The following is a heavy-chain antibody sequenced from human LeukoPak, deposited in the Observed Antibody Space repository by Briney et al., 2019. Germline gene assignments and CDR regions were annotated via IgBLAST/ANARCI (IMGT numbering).Heavy chain of an antibody. V-gene: IGHV3-48*01. CDR3: ARDRGSSGWYYFDY. CDR2: ISSSSSTI. Sequence: GGSLRLSCAASGFTFSSYSMNWVRQAPGKGLEWVSYISSSSSTIYYADSVKGRFTISRDNAKNSLYLQVNSLRAEDTAVYYCARDRGSSGWYYFDYWGQGTLVTVSS. CDR1: GFTFSSYS. J-gene: IGHJ4*02. D-gene: IGHD6-19*01.